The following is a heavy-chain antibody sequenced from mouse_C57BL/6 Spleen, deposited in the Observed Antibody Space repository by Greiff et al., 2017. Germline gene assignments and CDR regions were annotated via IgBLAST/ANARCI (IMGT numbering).Heavy chain of an antibody. J-gene: IGHJ2*01. Sequence: VQLQQPGAELVRPGASVKLSCTASGFNIKDDYMHWVKQRPDQGLEWIGRIDPENGDTDYASKFQGKATLTAATSSNTAYRQLSCLTSEDSAVECSTTDGSSLDYWGQGTTLTVSS. CDR2: IDPENGDT. CDR1: GFNIKDDY. CDR3: TTDGSSLDY. D-gene: IGHD1-1*01. V-gene: IGHV14-4*01.